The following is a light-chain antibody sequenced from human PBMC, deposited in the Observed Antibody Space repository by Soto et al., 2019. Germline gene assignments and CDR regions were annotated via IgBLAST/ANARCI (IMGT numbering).Light chain of an antibody. Sequence: QSALTQPASVSGSPGQSIAISCTGTSSDVGGYYSVSWYQQHPGKAPKLVIYDVSNRPSGVSNRLSGSKSGNTASLTISGLQAEDEADYYCSSYTSSSTRVFGGGTKLTVL. CDR2: DVS. CDR3: SSYTSSSTRV. CDR1: SSDVGGYYS. V-gene: IGLV2-14*01. J-gene: IGLJ2*01.